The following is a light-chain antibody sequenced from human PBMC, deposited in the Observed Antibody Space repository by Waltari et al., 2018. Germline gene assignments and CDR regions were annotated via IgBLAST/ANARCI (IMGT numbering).Light chain of an antibody. J-gene: IGKJ3*01. Sequence: EIVMTQSPATLSVSPGERATLSCRASPGVSSNLAWYQQKTGQAPRLLIYGASTRATGIPARFSGSGSGTEFTLTISSLQSEDFAVYYCQQYNSWPPFTFGPGTKVDIK. CDR2: GAS. V-gene: IGKV3-15*01. CDR3: QQYNSWPPFT. CDR1: PGVSSN.